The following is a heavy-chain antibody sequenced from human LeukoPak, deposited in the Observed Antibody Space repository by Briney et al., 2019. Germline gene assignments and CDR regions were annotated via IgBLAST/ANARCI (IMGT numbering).Heavy chain of an antibody. CDR1: GYTFTSYG. J-gene: IGHJ4*02. D-gene: IGHD6-19*01. Sequence: SVKVSCKASGYTFTSYGISWVRQAPGQGLEWMGGIIPIFGTASYAQKFQGRVTITADKSTSTAYMELSSLRSEDTAVYYCASKLRGWYLAQYYFDYWGQGTLVTVSS. CDR2: IIPIFGTA. V-gene: IGHV1-69*06. CDR3: ASKLRGWYLAQYYFDY.